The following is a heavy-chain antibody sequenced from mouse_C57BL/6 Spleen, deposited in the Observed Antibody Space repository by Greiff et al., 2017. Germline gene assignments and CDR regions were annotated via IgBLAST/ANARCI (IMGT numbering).Heavy chain of an antibody. Sequence: QVQLQQPGAELVRPGSSVKLSCKASGYTFTSYWMDWVKQRPGQGLEWIGNIYPSDSETHYNQKFKDKATLTVDKSSSTAYMQLSSLTSEDSAVYYCARSRGAQATWFSDWGQGALVTVSA. CDR3: ARSRGAQATWFSD. V-gene: IGHV1-61*01. CDR2: IYPSDSET. D-gene: IGHD3-2*02. CDR1: GYTFTSYW. J-gene: IGHJ3*01.